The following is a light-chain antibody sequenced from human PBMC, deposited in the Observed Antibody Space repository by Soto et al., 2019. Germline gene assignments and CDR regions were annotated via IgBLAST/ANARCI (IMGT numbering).Light chain of an antibody. CDR1: QSVNNY. J-gene: IGKJ4*01. V-gene: IGKV3-11*01. CDR3: QQRSNWVT. Sequence: EIVLTQSRATLSLSPGERAILSCRASQSVNNYLAWYQQKPGQAPRLLIYDASSRATGIPPRFSGSGSGTDFTLTISSLEPEDFGVYDCQQRSNWVTFGGGTKVEIK. CDR2: DAS.